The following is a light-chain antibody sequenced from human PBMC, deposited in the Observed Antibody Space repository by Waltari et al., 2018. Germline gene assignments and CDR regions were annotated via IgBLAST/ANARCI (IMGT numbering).Light chain of an antibody. CDR1: LSIADN. CDR3: QQYNRWPPIT. Sequence: VMTQSPATLSVSPGERATLSCRASLSIADNLAWYQQKRGQAPRLHIYGASTRATGIPARFTGRGSGTDFTLTISSLQSEDSAVYYCQQYNRWPPITFGQGTRLEI. V-gene: IGKV3-15*01. CDR2: GAS. J-gene: IGKJ5*01.